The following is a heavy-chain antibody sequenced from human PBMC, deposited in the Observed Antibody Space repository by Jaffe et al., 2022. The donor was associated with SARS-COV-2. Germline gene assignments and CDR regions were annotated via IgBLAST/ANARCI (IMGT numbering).Heavy chain of an antibody. CDR3: ARVRQPPGAFDY. CDR1: GGSISSYY. D-gene: IGHD2-2*01. J-gene: IGHJ4*02. CDR2: IYYSGST. V-gene: IGHV4-59*01. Sequence: QVQLQESGPGLVKPSETLSLTCTVSGGSISSYYWSWIRQPPGKGLEWIGYIYYSGSTNYNPSLKSRVTISVDTSKNQFSLKLSSVTAADTAVYYCARVRQPPGAFDYWGQGTLVTVSS.